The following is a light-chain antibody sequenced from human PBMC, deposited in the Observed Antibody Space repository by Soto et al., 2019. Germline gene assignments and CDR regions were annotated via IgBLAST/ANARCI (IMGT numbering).Light chain of an antibody. CDR1: QSVRSSY. CDR2: GAS. J-gene: IGKJ1*01. Sequence: EIVLTQSPATLSLSPGERATLSCRASQSVRSSYLAWYQQRPGQAPRLLIYGASTRATGIPDRFSGSGSGADFTLTISRLEPEDFVVYYCHQYGSSAWTFGQGTKVDIK. CDR3: HQYGSSAWT. V-gene: IGKV3-20*01.